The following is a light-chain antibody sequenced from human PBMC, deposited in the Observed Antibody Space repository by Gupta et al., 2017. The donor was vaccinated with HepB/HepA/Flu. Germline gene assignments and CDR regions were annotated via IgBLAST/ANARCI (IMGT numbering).Light chain of an antibody. J-gene: IGKJ2*01. V-gene: IGKV1-39*01. Sequence: DIQMTQSPSSLSASVEDRVTITCRASQNIQNYVNWYQQKPGKAPNLLIYAASNLQSGVPSRFSGSGSGTDFTLTISSLQPEDVATYYCQQSYSTSKSFGQGTKVEIK. CDR2: AAS. CDR3: QQSYSTSKS. CDR1: QNIQNY.